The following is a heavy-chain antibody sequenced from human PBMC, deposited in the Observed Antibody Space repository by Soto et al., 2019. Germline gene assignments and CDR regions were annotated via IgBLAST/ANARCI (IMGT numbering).Heavy chain of an antibody. V-gene: IGHV3-23*01. D-gene: IGHD6-13*01. J-gene: IGHJ4*02. CDR3: AKDGRGRDSSSWYSLGY. CDR2: ISGSGGST. Sequence: GGSLRLSCAASGFTFSSYAMSWVHQAPGKGLEWVSAISGSGGSTYYADSVKGRFTISRDNSKNTLYLQMNSLRAEDTAVYYCAKDGRGRDSSSWYSLGYWGQGTLVTVSS. CDR1: GFTFSSYA.